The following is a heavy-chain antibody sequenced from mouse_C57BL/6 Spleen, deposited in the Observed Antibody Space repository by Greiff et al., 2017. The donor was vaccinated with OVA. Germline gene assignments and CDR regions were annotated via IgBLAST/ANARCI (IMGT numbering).Heavy chain of an antibody. CDR3: AREGDPHYYYAMDY. CDR1: GFTFRDYG. J-gene: IGHJ4*01. Sequence: EVMLVESGGGLVKPGGSLKLSCAASGFTFRDYGMHWVRQAPEKGLEWVAYISSGSSTIYYADTVKGRFTISRDNAKNTLFLQMTSQRSEDTAMYYCAREGDPHYYYAMDYWGQGTSVTVSS. V-gene: IGHV5-17*01. D-gene: IGHD2-13*01. CDR2: ISSGSSTI.